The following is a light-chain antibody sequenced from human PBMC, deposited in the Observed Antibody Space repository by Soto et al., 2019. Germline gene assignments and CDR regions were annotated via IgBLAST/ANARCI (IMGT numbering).Light chain of an antibody. Sequence: EVELTQSPATLSLSPGETATLSCRASQSVSNNYLAWYQQKPGQAPMLLIYGASNRATGIPDRFSGSGSGTDFTLTISRLEPEDFAVYYCQQYNNWPPWTFGQGTEVHIK. CDR1: QSVSNNY. J-gene: IGKJ1*01. CDR2: GAS. V-gene: IGKV3-20*01. CDR3: QQYNNWPPWT.